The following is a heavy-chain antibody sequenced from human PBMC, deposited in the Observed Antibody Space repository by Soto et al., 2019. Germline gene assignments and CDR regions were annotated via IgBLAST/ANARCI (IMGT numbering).Heavy chain of an antibody. CDR2: INAGNGNT. CDR1: GYTFTSYA. Sequence: QVQLVQSGAEVKKPGASVKVSCKASGYTFTSYAMHWVRQAPGQRLEWMGWINAGNGNTKYSQKFQGRVTITRDTSASTAYRELSSRRSEDTAVYYCASFSSYYDSSGKAFDIWGQGTMVTVSS. D-gene: IGHD3-22*01. J-gene: IGHJ3*02. V-gene: IGHV1-3*01. CDR3: ASFSSYYDSSGKAFDI.